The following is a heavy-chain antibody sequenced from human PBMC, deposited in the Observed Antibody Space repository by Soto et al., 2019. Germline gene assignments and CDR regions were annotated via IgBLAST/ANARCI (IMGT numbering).Heavy chain of an antibody. D-gene: IGHD3-22*01. J-gene: IGHJ4*02. CDR2: IYPGDSDT. CDR1: GYIFTSYW. Sequence: PGESLKISCNGSGYIFTSYWIGWVRQMPGKGLEWMGIIYPGDSDTRYSPSFQGQVTISADKSISTAYLQWSSLKASDTAMYYCARQEYYYDSSGYYYFDYWGQGTLVTVSS. CDR3: ARQEYYYDSSGYYYFDY. V-gene: IGHV5-51*01.